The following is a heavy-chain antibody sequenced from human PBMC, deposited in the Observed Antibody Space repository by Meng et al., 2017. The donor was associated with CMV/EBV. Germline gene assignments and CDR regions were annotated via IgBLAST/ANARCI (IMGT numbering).Heavy chain of an antibody. J-gene: IGHJ4*02. CDR3: ARDSSSWYCDY. CDR1: GFTFSSYS. V-gene: IGHV3-21*01. CDR2: ISISSSYI. D-gene: IGHD6-13*01. Sequence: EGRLVGSGGGLVKSGGSLGLSFAASGFTFSSYSMNWVRQAPGKGLEWVSSISISSSYIYYADSVKGRFTISRDNAKNSLYLQMNSLRAEDTAVYYCARDSSSWYCDYWGQGTLVTGSS.